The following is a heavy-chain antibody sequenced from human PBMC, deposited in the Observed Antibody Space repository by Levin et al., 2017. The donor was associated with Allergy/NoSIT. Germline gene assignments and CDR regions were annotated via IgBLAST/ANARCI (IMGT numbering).Heavy chain of an antibody. CDR3: ARDKRAGRDGYNYRAGYYFDY. V-gene: IGHV1-69*13. J-gene: IGHJ4*02. D-gene: IGHD5-24*01. CDR2: IIPIFGTA. Sequence: SVKVSCKASGGTFSSYAISWVRQAPGQGLEWMGGIIPIFGTANYAQKFQGRVTITADESTSTAYMELSSLRSEDTAVYYCARDKRAGRDGYNYRAGYYFDYWGQGTLVTVSS. CDR1: GGTFSSYA.